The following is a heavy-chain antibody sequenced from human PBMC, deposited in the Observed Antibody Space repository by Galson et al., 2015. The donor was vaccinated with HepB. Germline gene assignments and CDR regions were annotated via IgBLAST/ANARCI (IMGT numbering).Heavy chain of an antibody. D-gene: IGHD6-19*01. CDR1: GGTFSSYA. CDR3: ARSTAGGIAVAGVFGFDP. V-gene: IGHV1-69*13. Sequence: SVKVSCKASGGTFSSYAISWVRQAPGQGLEWMGGIIPIFGTANYAQKFQGRVTITADESTSTAYMELSSLRSEDTAVYYCARSTAGGIAVAGVFGFDPWGQGTLVTVSS. J-gene: IGHJ5*02. CDR2: IIPIFGTA.